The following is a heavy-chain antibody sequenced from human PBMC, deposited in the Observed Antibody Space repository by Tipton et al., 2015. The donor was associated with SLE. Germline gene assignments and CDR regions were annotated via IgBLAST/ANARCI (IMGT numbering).Heavy chain of an antibody. D-gene: IGHD2-15*01. CDR3: ARAKGSAGQRFDP. CDR2: IYHSGST. Sequence: TLSLTCAVSGGSISSSNWWSWVRQPPGKGLEWIGEIYHSGSTNYNPSLKSRVTISVDKSKNQFSLKRSSVTAADTAVYYCARAKGSAGQRFDPWGQGTLVTVSS. CDR1: GGSISSSNW. V-gene: IGHV4-4*02. J-gene: IGHJ5*02.